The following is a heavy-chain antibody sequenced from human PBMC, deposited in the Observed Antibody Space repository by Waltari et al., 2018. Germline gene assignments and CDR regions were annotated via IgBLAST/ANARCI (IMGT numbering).Heavy chain of an antibody. J-gene: IGHJ4*02. Sequence: EVQLVESGGGLVKPGGSLRLSCAASGFTFSTFTMNWVRQAPGKGLEWVSSISVGSSNIYYADSVRGRFTISRDSAKNSLFLQMNSLRAEDTALYYCARRIGDYFDYWGQGTLVTVSS. CDR1: GFTFSTFT. V-gene: IGHV3-21*01. CDR2: ISVGSSNI. CDR3: ARRIGDYFDY.